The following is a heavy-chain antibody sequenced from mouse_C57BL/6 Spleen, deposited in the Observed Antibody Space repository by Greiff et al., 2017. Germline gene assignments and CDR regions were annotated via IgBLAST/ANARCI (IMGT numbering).Heavy chain of an antibody. J-gene: IGHJ2*01. Sequence: EVQLVESGGGLVKPGGSLKLSCAASGFTFSSYAMSWVRQTPKKRLEWVATISDGGSYTYYPDNVKGRFTISRDNAKNNLYLQMSHLKSEDTAMYYCARDKRSYYFDYWGQGTTLTVSS. CDR1: GFTFSSYA. CDR3: ARDKRSYYFDY. CDR2: ISDGGSYT. V-gene: IGHV5-4*01.